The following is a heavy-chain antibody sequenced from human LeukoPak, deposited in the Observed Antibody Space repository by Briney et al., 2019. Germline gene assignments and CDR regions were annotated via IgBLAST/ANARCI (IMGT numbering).Heavy chain of an antibody. CDR1: GYTFTSYA. D-gene: IGHD6-13*01. J-gene: IGHJ4*02. CDR3: ARKTAADPFDY. Sequence: GASVKVSCKASGYTFTSYAMHWVRQAPGQRLEWMGWINAGNGNTKYSQKFQGRVTITRDTSASTAYMELRSLRSEDTAVYYCARKTAADPFDYWGQGTLVTVSS. V-gene: IGHV1-3*01. CDR2: INAGNGNT.